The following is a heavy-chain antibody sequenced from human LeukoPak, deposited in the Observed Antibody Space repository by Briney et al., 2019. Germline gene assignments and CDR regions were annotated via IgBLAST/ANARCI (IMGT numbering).Heavy chain of an antibody. CDR2: ISSRSSSI. Sequence: NSGGSLRLSCAASGFTFSTYDMNWVRQAPGKGLEWVSSISSRSSSIYYADSVKGRFTISRDNAKNSLYLQMNSLRAEDTAVYWCARDYIAYDPLDYWGQGTLVTVSS. V-gene: IGHV3-21*01. CDR3: ARDYIAYDPLDY. J-gene: IGHJ4*02. D-gene: IGHD3-3*01. CDR1: GFTFSTYD.